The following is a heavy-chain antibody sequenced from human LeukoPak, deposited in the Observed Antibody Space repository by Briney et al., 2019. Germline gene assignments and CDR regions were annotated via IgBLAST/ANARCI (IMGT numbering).Heavy chain of an antibody. J-gene: IGHJ3*02. V-gene: IGHV3-23*01. D-gene: IGHD5-18*01. CDR1: GFTFSSYD. CDR3: AKALGYRYGPNDAFDI. Sequence: GGSLRLSCAASGFTFSSYDMIWVRQAPGKGLEWVSGISGSGGTTYYADSVTGRFTISRDNSKNTLYLQMNSLRAEDTAVYYCAKALGYRYGPNDAFDIWGQGTMVTVSS. CDR2: ISGSGGTT.